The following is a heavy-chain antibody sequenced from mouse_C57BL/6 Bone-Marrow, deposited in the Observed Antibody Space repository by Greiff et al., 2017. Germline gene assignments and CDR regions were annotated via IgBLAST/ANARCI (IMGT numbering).Heavy chain of an antibody. J-gene: IGHJ3*01. D-gene: IGHD2-1*01. V-gene: IGHV1-50*01. CDR3: GRLYYGNYEFAY. CDR1: GYTFTSYW. CDR2: IDPSTSCT. Sequence: VQLQQPGAELVKPGASVKLSCKASGYTFTSYWMQWVKQRPGQGLAWIGEIDPSTSCTNYNQKFKGKATLTVDTSSSTSYMQRSSLTSEDSAVYYCGRLYYGNYEFAYWGQGTLVTVSA.